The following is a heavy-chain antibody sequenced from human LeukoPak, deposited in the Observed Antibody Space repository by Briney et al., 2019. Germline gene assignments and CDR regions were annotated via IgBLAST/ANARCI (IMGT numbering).Heavy chain of an antibody. CDR3: TRGSGPFVY. J-gene: IGHJ4*02. CDR2: IWNDGSNK. D-gene: IGHD3-10*01. CDR1: GFPLSVYD. Sequence: PGRSLRLSCAASGFPLSVYDRHWVRQAPGKGLEWVAVIWNDGSNKYYADSVKGRFTISRDNSKNTLYLQMNSLRAEDTAVYSCTRGSGPFVYWVPRNLVAVSS. V-gene: IGHV3-33*01.